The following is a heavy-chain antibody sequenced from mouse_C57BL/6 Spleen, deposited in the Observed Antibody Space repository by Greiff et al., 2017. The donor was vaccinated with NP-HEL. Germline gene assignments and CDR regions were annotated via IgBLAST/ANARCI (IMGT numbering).Heavy chain of an antibody. J-gene: IGHJ1*03. CDR3: ATGRSSSSYWYFDV. CDR2: FHPYNDDT. Sequence: QVQLQQSGAELVKPGASVKMSCKASGYTFTTYPTEWMKQNHGKSLEWIGNFHPYNDDTKYNEKFKGKATLTVEKSSSTVYLELSRLTSDDSAVYYCATGRSSSSYWYFDVWGTGTTVTVSS. V-gene: IGHV1-47*01. D-gene: IGHD1-1*01. CDR1: GYTFTTYP.